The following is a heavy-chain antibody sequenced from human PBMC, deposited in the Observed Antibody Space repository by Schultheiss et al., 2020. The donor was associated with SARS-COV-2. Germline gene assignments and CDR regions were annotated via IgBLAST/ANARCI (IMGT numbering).Heavy chain of an antibody. V-gene: IGHV3-30-3*01. Sequence: GSLRLSCAASGFTFSSYAMHWVRQAPGKGLEWVAVISYDGSNKYYADSVKGRFTISRDNSKNTLYLQMNSLRAEDTAVYYCARPPQTVYYYYMDVWGKGTTVTVSS. J-gene: IGHJ6*03. D-gene: IGHD4-17*01. CDR2: ISYDGSNK. CDR3: ARPPQTVYYYYMDV. CDR1: GFTFSSYA.